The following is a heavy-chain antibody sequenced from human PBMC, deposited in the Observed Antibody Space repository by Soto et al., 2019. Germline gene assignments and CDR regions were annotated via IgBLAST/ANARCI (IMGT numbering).Heavy chain of an antibody. D-gene: IGHD3-3*01. J-gene: IGHJ6*02. V-gene: IGHV3-30*18. CDR2: ISYDGSKK. CDR1: GFTFSSYG. Sequence: QVQLVESGGGVVQPGRSLRLSCAASGFTFSSYGMHWVRQAPGKGLEWVAVISYDGSKKYYADSVKGRFTISRDNSKNTLYLQMNSLRAEDTAVYYCAKTLRYDFWSLDYYYGMDVWGQGTTVTVSS. CDR3: AKTLRYDFWSLDYYYGMDV.